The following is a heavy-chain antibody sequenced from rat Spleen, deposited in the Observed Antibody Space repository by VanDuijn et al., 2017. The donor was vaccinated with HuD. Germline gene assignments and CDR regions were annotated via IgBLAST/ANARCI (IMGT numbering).Heavy chain of an antibody. V-gene: IGHV5-31*01. J-gene: IGHJ2*01. CDR3: ARHAYDY. D-gene: IGHD2-1*01. Sequence: EVQLVDSGGGLVQPGRSLKLSCVASGFTFNEYWMTWIRQLPGKGLEWVASITNTGGTTYYVDSVKGRFTISRDNARSALYLQMNSLRSEDTATYYCARHAYDYWGQGVMVTVSS. CDR2: ITNTGGTT. CDR1: GFTFNEYW.